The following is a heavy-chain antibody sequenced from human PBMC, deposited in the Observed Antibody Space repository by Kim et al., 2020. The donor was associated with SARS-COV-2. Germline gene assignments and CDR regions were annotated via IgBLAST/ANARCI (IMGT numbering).Heavy chain of an antibody. J-gene: IGHJ4*02. Sequence: SGPTLVNPTQTLTLTCTFSGFSLSTSGVGVAWIRQPPGKALEWLALIYWDDDKRYTPSLKSRSTITKATSKNQVLLTMTNMDPVDTATYYCAHSWRYFDWFLRSPLVDCWGQGTLVTVSS. CDR3: AHSWRYFDWFLRSPLVDC. D-gene: IGHD3-9*01. CDR1: GFSLSTSGVG. V-gene: IGHV2-5*02. CDR2: IYWDDDK.